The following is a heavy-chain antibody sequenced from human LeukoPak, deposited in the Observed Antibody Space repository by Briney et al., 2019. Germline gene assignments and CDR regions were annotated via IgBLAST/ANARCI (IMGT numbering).Heavy chain of an antibody. V-gene: IGHV3-74*01. CDR1: GFTFSSDF. CDR2: ISGDATYT. J-gene: IGHJ3*02. CDR3: VREDNAFNI. Sequence: PGGSLRLSCVASGFTFSSDFMHWIRQAPGEGLMWVSQISGDATYTNYADSVKGRFTISRDNAKNTLYPQMNSLRAEDTAIYYCVREDNAFNIWGQGTLVTVSS.